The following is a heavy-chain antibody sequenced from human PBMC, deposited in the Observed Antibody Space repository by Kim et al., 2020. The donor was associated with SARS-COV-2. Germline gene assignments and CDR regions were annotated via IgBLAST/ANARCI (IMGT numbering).Heavy chain of an antibody. D-gene: IGHD6-19*01. V-gene: IGHV3-30*18. CDR3: AKDRSSGWSSNLFDP. J-gene: IGHJ5*02. CDR1: GFTFSSYG. Sequence: GGSLRLSCAASGFTFSSYGMHWVRQAPGKGLEWVAVISYDGSNKYYADSVKGRFTISRDNSKNTLYLQMNSLRAEDTAVYYCAKDRSSGWSSNLFDPWGQGTLVTVSS. CDR2: ISYDGSNK.